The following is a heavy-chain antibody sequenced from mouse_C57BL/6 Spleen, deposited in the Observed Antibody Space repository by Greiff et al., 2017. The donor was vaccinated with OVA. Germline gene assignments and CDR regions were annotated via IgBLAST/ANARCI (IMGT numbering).Heavy chain of an antibody. CDR2: IDPETGGT. D-gene: IGHD1-1*01. CDR1: GYTFTDYE. J-gene: IGHJ3*01. Sequence: QVQLQQSGAELVRPGASVTLSCKASGYTFTDYEMHWVKQTPVHGLEWIGAIDPETGGTAYNQKFKGKAILTADKSSSTAYMELRSLTSEDSAVYYCTRLPDGSSYAWFAYWGQGTLVTVSA. CDR3: TRLPDGSSYAWFAY. V-gene: IGHV1-15*01.